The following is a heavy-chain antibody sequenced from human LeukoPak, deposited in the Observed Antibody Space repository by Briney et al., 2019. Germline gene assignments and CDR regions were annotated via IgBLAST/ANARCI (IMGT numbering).Heavy chain of an antibody. CDR3: ARRWYDFWSGEESNYYGMDV. Sequence: GGSLRLSCAASGFTFSDYYMTWIRQAPGKGLEWIAYITSGGDTIYYADSVKGRFTISRDNAQNSLFLQMNSLRAEDTAVYYCARRWYDFWSGEESNYYGMDVWGQGTTVTVSS. V-gene: IGHV3-11*04. D-gene: IGHD3-3*01. CDR2: ITSGGDTI. J-gene: IGHJ6*02. CDR1: GFTFSDYY.